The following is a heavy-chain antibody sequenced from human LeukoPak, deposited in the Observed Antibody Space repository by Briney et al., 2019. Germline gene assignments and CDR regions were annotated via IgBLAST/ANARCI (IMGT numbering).Heavy chain of an antibody. CDR3: ARVSSSG. D-gene: IGHD6-19*01. CDR1: GFTFNSYT. CDR2: ISSGSDTI. V-gene: IGHV3-48*01. Sequence: GGSLRLSCAASGFTFNSYTMNWVRQAPGQGLEWVSFISSGSDTIYYADSVKGRFTISRDNAKNSLSLRMNSLSAEDTAVYYCARVSSSGWGQGTLVTVSS. J-gene: IGHJ4*02.